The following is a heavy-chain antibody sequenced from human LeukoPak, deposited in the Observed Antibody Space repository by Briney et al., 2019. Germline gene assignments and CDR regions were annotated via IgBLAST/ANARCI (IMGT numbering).Heavy chain of an antibody. CDR1: GFTFSSYS. CDR2: ISSASNTI. J-gene: IGHJ5*02. V-gene: IGHV3-48*01. Sequence: PGGSLRLSCAASGFTFSSYSMNWVRQASGKGLEWVSYISSASNTIYYADSVKGRFTISRDNAKNSLYLQMNSLRAEDTAMYYCARDGWFGEYNWFDPWGQGTLVTVSS. CDR3: ARDGWFGEYNWFDP. D-gene: IGHD3-10*01.